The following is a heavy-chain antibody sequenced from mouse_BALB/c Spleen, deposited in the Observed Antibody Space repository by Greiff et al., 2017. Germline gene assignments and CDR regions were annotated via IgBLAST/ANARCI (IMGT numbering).Heavy chain of an antibody. Sequence: EVMLVESGGGLVKPGGSLKLSCAASGFTFSSYAMSWVRQTPEKRLEWVATISSGGSNYYPDSVKGRFTISRDNARNILYLQMSSLRSEDTAMYSCPREGVITTEYYFDYWGQGTTLTVSA. V-gene: IGHV5-6-5*01. D-gene: IGHD2-4*01. CDR3: PREGVITTEYYFDY. CDR2: ISSGGSN. CDR1: GFTFSSYA. J-gene: IGHJ2*01.